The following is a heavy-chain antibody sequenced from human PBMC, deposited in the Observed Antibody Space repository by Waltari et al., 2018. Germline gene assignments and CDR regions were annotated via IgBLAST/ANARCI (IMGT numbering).Heavy chain of an antibody. CDR3: ARVGSSSWYAYYFDY. J-gene: IGHJ4*02. D-gene: IGHD6-13*01. CDR2: IYYSGST. V-gene: IGHV4-59*01. Sequence: QVQLQESGPGLVKPSETLSLTCTVSGGSISSYYWSWIRQPPGKGLEWIGYIYYSGSTNYNPSLKSRVTISVETSKNQFSLKLSSVTAADTAVYYCARVGSSSWYAYYFDYWGQGTLVTVSS. CDR1: GGSISSYY.